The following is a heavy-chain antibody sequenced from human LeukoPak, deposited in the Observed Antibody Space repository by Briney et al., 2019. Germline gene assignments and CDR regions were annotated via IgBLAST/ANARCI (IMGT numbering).Heavy chain of an antibody. V-gene: IGHV3-30*18. Sequence: PGRSLRLSCEASGFTFTSYNFHWVRQAPGKGLQWVGFISYDGNIKYEDSVKGRFTISRDNSKNTLYLQMNSLRAEDTAIYYCAKDSSSVVVITSCDYWGQGTLVTVSS. CDR2: ISYDGNIK. CDR3: AKDSSSVVVITSCDY. CDR1: GFTFTSYN. D-gene: IGHD3-22*01. J-gene: IGHJ4*02.